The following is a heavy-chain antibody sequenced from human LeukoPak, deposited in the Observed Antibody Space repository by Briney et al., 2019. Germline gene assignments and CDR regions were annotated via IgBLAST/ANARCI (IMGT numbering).Heavy chain of an antibody. CDR3: AKDLSIAAAGFDY. Sequence: PGGSLRLSCAASGFTFSSYGMHWVRQAPGKGLEWVAVISYDGSTKYYADSVKGRFTISRDNSKNTLYLQMNSLRAEDTAVYYCAKDLSIAAAGFDYWGQGTLVTVSS. V-gene: IGHV3-30*18. D-gene: IGHD6-13*01. CDR2: ISYDGSTK. J-gene: IGHJ4*02. CDR1: GFTFSSYG.